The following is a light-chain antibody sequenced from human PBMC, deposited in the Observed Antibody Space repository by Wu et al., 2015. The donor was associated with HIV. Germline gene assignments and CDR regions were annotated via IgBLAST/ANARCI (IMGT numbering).Light chain of an antibody. Sequence: DIQMTQSPSTLSASVGDRVTITCRASQSIGSWLAWYQQKPRKAPNLLIYKASSLESGVPSRFSGSGSGTEFTLTISSLQPDDFATYYCQQYDTYSYSFGQGTKLGIK. J-gene: IGKJ2*03. V-gene: IGKV1-5*03. CDR1: QSIGSW. CDR3: QQYDTYSYS. CDR2: KAS.